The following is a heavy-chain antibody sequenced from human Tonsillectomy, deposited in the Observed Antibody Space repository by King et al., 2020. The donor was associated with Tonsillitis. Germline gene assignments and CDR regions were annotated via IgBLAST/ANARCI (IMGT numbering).Heavy chain of an antibody. CDR3: ARVQYYYDSVAYPRMYGLDV. CDR1: GYTFTSYF. J-gene: IGHJ6*02. Sequence: VQLVESGAEVKKSGASVKVSCKASGYTFTSYFIHWVRQAPGQGLEGMGIINPSGGSTNYAQKFRDRVAMTRDTSTSTVYMELSSLRSEDTAVYYCARVQYYYDSVAYPRMYGLDVWGQGTAVTVSS. D-gene: IGHD3-22*01. CDR2: INPSGGST. V-gene: IGHV1-46*03.